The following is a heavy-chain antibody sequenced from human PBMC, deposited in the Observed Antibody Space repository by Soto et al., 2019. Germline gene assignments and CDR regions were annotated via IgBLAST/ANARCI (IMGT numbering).Heavy chain of an antibody. J-gene: IGHJ5*02. CDR3: ARRGSEIAARAYNWFDP. V-gene: IGHV1-46*01. Sequence: ASVKVSCKASGYAFTSFYIHWVRQAPGQGLEWLGTFNPSGGSTSYAQKFQGRVTMTGDTSTNTVYMELSSLTAEDTAVYYCARRGSEIAARAYNWFDPWGQGTLVTVSS. CDR2: FNPSGGST. CDR1: GYAFTSFY. D-gene: IGHD6-6*01.